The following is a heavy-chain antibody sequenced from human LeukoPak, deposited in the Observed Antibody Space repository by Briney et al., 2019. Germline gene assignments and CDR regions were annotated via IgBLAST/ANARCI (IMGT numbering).Heavy chain of an antibody. Sequence: ASVKVSCKASGYMFTNYGVTWVRQAPGQGLEWMGWISAYNGNTIYAQNLQGRVTITTDTSTSTAYMELRSLRSDDTAVYYCARVDCSYTSCRNFHYYSGLDVWGQGTTVIVSS. D-gene: IGHD2-2*01. CDR2: ISAYNGNT. J-gene: IGHJ6*02. CDR1: GYMFTNYG. CDR3: ARVDCSYTSCRNFHYYSGLDV. V-gene: IGHV1-18*01.